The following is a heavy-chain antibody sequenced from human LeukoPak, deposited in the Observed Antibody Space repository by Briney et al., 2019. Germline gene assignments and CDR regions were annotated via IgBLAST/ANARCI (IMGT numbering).Heavy chain of an antibody. D-gene: IGHD3-10*01. CDR3: ATVGMVRGYDFDY. J-gene: IGHJ4*02. CDR2: FDPEDGET. Sequence: GASVKVSCKVSGYTLTELSMHWVRQAPGKGLEWMGGFDPEDGETIYAQKFQGRVTMTEDTSTDTACMELSSLRSEDTAVYYCATVGMVRGYDFDYWGQGTLVTVSS. V-gene: IGHV1-24*01. CDR1: GYTLTELS.